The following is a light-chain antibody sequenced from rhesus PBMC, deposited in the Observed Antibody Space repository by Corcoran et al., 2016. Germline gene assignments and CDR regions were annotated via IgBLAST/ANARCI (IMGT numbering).Light chain of an antibody. CDR1: QGVTKY. CDR3: QQHNSYPPMYS. J-gene: IGKJ2*01. Sequence: DIQMTQSPSSLSASVGDTVTITCQASQGVTKYLAWYQQKPGKAPKLLIKDASALQSGVPSRFSGSGSGTEFTLTINSLQPEDFATYYCQQHNSYPPMYSFGQGTKVEIK. CDR2: DAS. V-gene: IGKV1-25*01.